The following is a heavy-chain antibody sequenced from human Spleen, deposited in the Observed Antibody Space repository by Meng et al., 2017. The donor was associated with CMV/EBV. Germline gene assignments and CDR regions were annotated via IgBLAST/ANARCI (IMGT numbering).Heavy chain of an antibody. Sequence: GESLKISCAASGFTFSSYAMSWVRQAPGKGLEWVSAISGSGGSTYYADSVKGRFTISRDNSKNTLYLQMNSLRAEDTAVYYCAKDRGQGERLLFGFDYWGQGTLVTVSS. D-gene: IGHD2-2*01. CDR2: ISGSGGST. CDR3: AKDRGQGERLLFGFDY. J-gene: IGHJ4*02. V-gene: IGHV3-23*01. CDR1: GFTFSSYA.